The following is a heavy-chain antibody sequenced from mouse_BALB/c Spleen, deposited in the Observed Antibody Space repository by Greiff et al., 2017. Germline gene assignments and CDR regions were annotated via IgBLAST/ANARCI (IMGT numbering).Heavy chain of an antibody. Sequence: VQLQESGPGLVAPSQSLSITCTVSGFSLTSYGVHWVRQPPGKGLEWLGVIWAGGSTNYNSALMSRLSISKDNSKSQVFLKMNSLQTDDTAMYYCARAYYGNSYAMDYWGQGTSVTVSS. CDR2: IWAGGST. CDR3: ARAYYGNSYAMDY. V-gene: IGHV2-9*02. CDR1: GFSLTSYG. D-gene: IGHD2-10*01. J-gene: IGHJ4*01.